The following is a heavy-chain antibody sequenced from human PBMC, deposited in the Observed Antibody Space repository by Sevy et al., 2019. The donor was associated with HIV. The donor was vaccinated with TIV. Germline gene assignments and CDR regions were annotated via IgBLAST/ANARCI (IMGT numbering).Heavy chain of an antibody. D-gene: IGHD1-1*01. CDR2: IRSSSSYI. CDR1: GFTFSNYY. CDR3: ARDRANWNIDAFDI. J-gene: IGHJ3*02. V-gene: IGHV3-21*01. Sequence: GGSLRLSCAASGFTFSNYYMNWVRQAPGKGLEWVSSIRSSSSYIYYADSVKGRFTISRDNAKNSLYLQMNSLRAEDTAVYYCARDRANWNIDAFDIWGQGTMVTVSS.